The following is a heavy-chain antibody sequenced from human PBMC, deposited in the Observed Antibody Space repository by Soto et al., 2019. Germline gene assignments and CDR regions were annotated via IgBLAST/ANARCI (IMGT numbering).Heavy chain of an antibody. CDR1: GFTFSSYS. CDR2: ISSSSSYI. CDR3: ARAPIPKYPSVVKWFDP. D-gene: IGHD2-2*02. V-gene: IGHV3-21*01. J-gene: IGHJ5*02. Sequence: GGSLRLSCAASGFTFSSYSMNWVRQAPGKGLEWVSSISSSSSYIYYADSVKGRFTISRDNAKNSLYLQMNSLRAEDTAVYYCARAPIPKYPSVVKWFDPWGQGTLVTVSS.